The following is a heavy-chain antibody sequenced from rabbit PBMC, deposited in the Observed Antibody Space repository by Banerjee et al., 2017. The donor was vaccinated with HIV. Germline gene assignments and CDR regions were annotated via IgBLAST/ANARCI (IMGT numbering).Heavy chain of an antibody. D-gene: IGHD6-1*01. V-gene: IGHV1S45*01. CDR2: INAGNFGST. J-gene: IGHJ4*01. CDR3: ARWDGYGCGDL. Sequence: EQLEESGGGLVKPEGSLTLTCKASGVSFSDKDVMCWVRQAPGKGLEWIGAINAGNFGSTYYANWAKGRFTISKTSSTTVTLQMTSLTAADTAPYFCARWDGYGCGDLWGPGTLVTVS. CDR1: GVSFSDKDV.